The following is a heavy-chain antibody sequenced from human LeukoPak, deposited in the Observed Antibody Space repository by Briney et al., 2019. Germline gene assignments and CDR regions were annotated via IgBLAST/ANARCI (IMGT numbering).Heavy chain of an antibody. Sequence: GGSLRLSCAASGFTFDDYGMSWVRQAPGKGLEWVSGINWNGCSTGYADSVKGRFTISRDNAKNSLYLQMNSLRAEDTALYYCARDYFPGTYYYYMDVWGKGTTVTVSS. CDR2: INWNGCST. V-gene: IGHV3-20*04. CDR1: GFTFDDYG. CDR3: ARDYFPGTYYYYMDV. J-gene: IGHJ6*03. D-gene: IGHD2/OR15-2a*01.